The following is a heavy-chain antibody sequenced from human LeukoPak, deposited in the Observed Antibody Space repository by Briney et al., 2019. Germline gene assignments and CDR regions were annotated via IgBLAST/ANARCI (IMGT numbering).Heavy chain of an antibody. J-gene: IGHJ4*02. CDR2: ISSSSSYI. D-gene: IGHD1-26*01. CDR3: ASGVGATRRFDY. V-gene: IGHV3-21*01. CDR1: GFTFSSYS. Sequence: GGSLRLSCAASGFTFSSYSMNWVRQAPGKGLEWVSSISSSSSYIYYADSVKGRFTISRDNAKNSLYLQMNSLRAEDTAVYYCASGVGATRRFDYWGQGTLVTVSS.